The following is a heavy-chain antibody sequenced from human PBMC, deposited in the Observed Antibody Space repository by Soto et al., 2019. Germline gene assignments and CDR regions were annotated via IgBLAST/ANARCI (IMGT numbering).Heavy chain of an antibody. V-gene: IGHV1-69*06. Sequence: PVKVSCKAPGGTFSSYAISWVRQAPGQGLEWMGGIIPIFGTANYAQKFQGRVTITADKSTSTAYMELSSLRSEDTAVYYCARALGGYDWDYYYGMDVWG. CDR1: GGTFSSYA. J-gene: IGHJ6*02. CDR3: ARALGGYDWDYYYGMDV. CDR2: IIPIFGTA. D-gene: IGHD5-12*01.